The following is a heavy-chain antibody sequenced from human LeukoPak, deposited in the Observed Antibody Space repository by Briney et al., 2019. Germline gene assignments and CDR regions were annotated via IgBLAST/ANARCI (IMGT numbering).Heavy chain of an antibody. Sequence: SETLSLTCAVYGGSFSGYYWSWIRQPLGKGLEWIGEINHSGSTNYNPSLKSRVTISVDTSKNQFSLKLSSVTAADTAVYYCARTDLWGRGTLVTVSS. CDR2: INHSGST. CDR1: GGSFSGYY. V-gene: IGHV4-34*01. CDR3: ARTDL. J-gene: IGHJ2*01.